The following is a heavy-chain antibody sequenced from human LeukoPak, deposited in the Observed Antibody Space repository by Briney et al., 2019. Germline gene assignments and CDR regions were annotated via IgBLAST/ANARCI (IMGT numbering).Heavy chain of an antibody. CDR2: IYFNGGST. V-gene: IGHV4-39*01. J-gene: IGHJ5*02. CDR1: GDSITSGAYY. D-gene: IGHD1-1*01. Sequence: KSSETLSLTCTVTGDSITSGAYYWGWIRQAPGKGLEWIGSIYFNGGSTYYNPSLKSRATISIDASNNQFSLNLRSLTAADTAVYYRARPLYNSWDWFDPWGPGTLVTVSS. CDR3: ARPLYNSWDWFDP.